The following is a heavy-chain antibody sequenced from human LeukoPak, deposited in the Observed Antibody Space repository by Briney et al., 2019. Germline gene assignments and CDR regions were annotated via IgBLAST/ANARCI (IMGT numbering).Heavy chain of an antibody. D-gene: IGHD2-8*01. CDR3: AREDVLMVYEGAFDI. J-gene: IGHJ3*02. CDR1: GYTFTSYG. Sequence: ASVKVSCKASGYTFTSYGISWVRQAPGQGLEWMGWISAYNGNTNYAQKLQGRVTMTTDTSTSTAYMELRSLRSDDTAVYYCAREDVLMVYEGAFDIWGQGTMVTVSS. CDR2: ISAYNGNT. V-gene: IGHV1-18*01.